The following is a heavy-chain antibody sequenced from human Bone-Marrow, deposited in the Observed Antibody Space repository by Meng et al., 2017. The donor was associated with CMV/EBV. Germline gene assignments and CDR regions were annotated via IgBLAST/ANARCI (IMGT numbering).Heavy chain of an antibody. D-gene: IGHD1-26*01. J-gene: IGHJ4*02. Sequence: SVKVSCKASGGTFSSYTISWVRQAPGEGLEWMGRIIPILGIANYAQKFQGRVTITADKSTSTAYMELSSLRSEDTAVYYCARVGVGAPAGYEYYFDYWGQGTRVTGYS. CDR2: IIPILGIA. CDR1: GGTFSSYT. CDR3: ARVGVGAPAGYEYYFDY. V-gene: IGHV1-69*02.